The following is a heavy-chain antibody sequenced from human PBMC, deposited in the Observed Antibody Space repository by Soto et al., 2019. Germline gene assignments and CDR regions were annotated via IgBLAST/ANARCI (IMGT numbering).Heavy chain of an antibody. J-gene: IGHJ1*01. V-gene: IGHV3-23*01. Sequence: PGGSLRLSCEASGFTFSSYAMSWVRQAPGKGLEWVSGISGGGGTTYYADSMKGRFTISRDNSKNTLYLQVNSLRAEDTAVYYCAKDQSAGGTISRYFHYWGQGTLVTVSS. CDR1: GFTFSSYA. CDR2: ISGGGGTT. D-gene: IGHD6-13*01. CDR3: AKDQSAGGTISRYFHY.